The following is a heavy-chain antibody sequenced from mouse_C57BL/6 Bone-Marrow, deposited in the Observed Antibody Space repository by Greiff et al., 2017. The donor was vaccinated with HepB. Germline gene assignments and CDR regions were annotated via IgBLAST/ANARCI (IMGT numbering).Heavy chain of an antibody. D-gene: IGHD1-1*01. Sequence: LQQSVPELVKPGASVKISRKASGYSLTDSTMNWVKQSNGKSLEWIGVIIPNYGTTSSNQKFKGKATLTVDQASSTTYMQLNSLTSQESAVYYCARFYYGSSYVFMDDWGQGTSVTVSS. CDR1: GYSLTDST. J-gene: IGHJ4*01. V-gene: IGHV1-39*01. CDR3: ARFYYGSSYVFMDD. CDR2: IIPNYGTT.